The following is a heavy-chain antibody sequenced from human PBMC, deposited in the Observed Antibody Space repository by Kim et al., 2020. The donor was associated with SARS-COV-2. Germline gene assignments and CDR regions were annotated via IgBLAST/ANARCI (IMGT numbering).Heavy chain of an antibody. J-gene: IGHJ4*02. V-gene: IGHV3-23*01. CDR1: EFTFKKYA. Sequence: GGSLRLSCAASEFTFKKYAMFWVRQAPGKGLEWVSSISPTGDSTYYLDSVKGRFSISRDNSKNTLVLQMNSLRVEDTAIYYCGKTENSYYTNGGQGTLVTVSS. CDR3: GKTENSYYTN. D-gene: IGHD3-3*01. CDR2: ISPTGDST.